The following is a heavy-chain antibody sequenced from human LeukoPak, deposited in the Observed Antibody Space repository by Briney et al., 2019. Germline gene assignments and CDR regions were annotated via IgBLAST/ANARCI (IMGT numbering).Heavy chain of an antibody. CDR3: ARDGLAVVTNDPVFDY. D-gene: IGHD2-21*01. CDR1: GGTFSSYA. J-gene: IGHJ4*02. Sequence: SVKVSCKASGGTFSSYAISWVRQAPGQGLEWMGRIIPILGIANYAQKFQGRVTNTADKSTSTAYMELSSLRSEDTAVYYCARDGLAVVTNDPVFDYWGQGTLVTVSS. CDR2: IIPILGIA. V-gene: IGHV1-69*04.